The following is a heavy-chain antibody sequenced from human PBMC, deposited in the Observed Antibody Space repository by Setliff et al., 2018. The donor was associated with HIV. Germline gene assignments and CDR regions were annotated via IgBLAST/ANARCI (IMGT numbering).Heavy chain of an antibody. J-gene: IGHJ6*02. CDR3: ARQYNRQYGMDV. CDR2: IYYSGST. V-gene: IGHV4-39*01. D-gene: IGHD1-20*01. Sequence: KPSETLSLTCSVSGVTISSSSYYWGWIRQPPGKGPEWIGSIYYSGSTYYNPSLKSRVTISVDTSKNQFSLKLSSVTAADTAVYYCARQYNRQYGMDVWGQGTTVTVSS. CDR1: GVTISSSSYY.